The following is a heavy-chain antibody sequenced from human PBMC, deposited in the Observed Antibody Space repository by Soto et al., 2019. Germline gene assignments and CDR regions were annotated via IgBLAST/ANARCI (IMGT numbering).Heavy chain of an antibody. Sequence: GASVKVSCKASGYTFTSYYMHWVRQAPGQGLEWMGIVNPSGGSTSYAQKFQGRVTMTRDTSTSTVYMELSSLRSEDTAVYYCARDLHSSGPVEFYDYCGQGTLVTVSS. CDR3: ARDLHSSGPVEFYDY. D-gene: IGHD3-22*01. CDR2: VNPSGGST. J-gene: IGHJ4*02. CDR1: GYTFTSYY. V-gene: IGHV1-46*01.